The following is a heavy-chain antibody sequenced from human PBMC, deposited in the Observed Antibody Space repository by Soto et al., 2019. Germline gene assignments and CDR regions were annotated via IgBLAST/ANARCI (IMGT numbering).Heavy chain of an antibody. V-gene: IGHV1-69*13. CDR3: ARGRDGSNYYFDY. CDR1: GGTFSDSV. D-gene: IGHD3-10*01. J-gene: IGHJ4*02. Sequence: SVKVSCKASGGTFSDSVTSWVRQAPGQGLEWMGGIVPIFGKANLAEKFQDRVTITADESTSTAYMKLSSLRSEDTAVYYCARGRDGSNYYFDYWGQGTLVTVS. CDR2: IVPIFGKA.